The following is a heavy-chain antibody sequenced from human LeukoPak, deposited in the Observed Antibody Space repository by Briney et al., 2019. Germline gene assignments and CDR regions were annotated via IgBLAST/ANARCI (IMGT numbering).Heavy chain of an antibody. CDR3: ARALPSSWYYFDY. Sequence: PGGSLRLSCAASGFTFSSYGMHWVRQAPGKGLEWVAVISYDGSNEYYADSVKGRFTISRDNSKNTLYLQMNSLRAEDTAVYYCARALPSSWYYFDYWGQGTLVTVSS. J-gene: IGHJ4*02. CDR1: GFTFSSYG. V-gene: IGHV3-30*03. CDR2: ISYDGSNE. D-gene: IGHD6-13*01.